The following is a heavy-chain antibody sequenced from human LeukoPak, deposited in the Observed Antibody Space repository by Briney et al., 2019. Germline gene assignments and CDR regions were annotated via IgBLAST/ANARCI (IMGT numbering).Heavy chain of an antibody. V-gene: IGHV3-23*01. CDR2: ISGNGGSA. CDR3: ASQKENFYDSSGNN. D-gene: IGHD3-22*01. CDR1: GFTFSSSA. J-gene: IGHJ4*02. Sequence: GGSRRLSCAASGFTFSSSAMSWVRQAPGKGLEWVSAISGNGGSAYYADSVKGRFTISRDNSKNTLYLQMNSLRAEDTAVYFCASQKENFYDSSGNNWGQGTLVTVSS.